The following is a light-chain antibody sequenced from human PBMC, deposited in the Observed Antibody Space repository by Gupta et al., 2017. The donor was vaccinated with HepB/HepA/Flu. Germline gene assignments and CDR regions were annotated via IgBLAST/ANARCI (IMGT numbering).Light chain of an antibody. CDR3: SSYTRSRTVI. CDR2: EVT. V-gene: IGLV2-18*02. Sequence: QSALTQPPSVSGSPGQSVTISCTGTSSDIGTYNRVSWYQQPPGTAPKLMIYEVTQRPSGVPDRFSGSKAGNTASLTISGLQEEDEADYYCSSYTRSRTVIFGGGTRLTVL. CDR1: SSDIGTYNR. J-gene: IGLJ2*01.